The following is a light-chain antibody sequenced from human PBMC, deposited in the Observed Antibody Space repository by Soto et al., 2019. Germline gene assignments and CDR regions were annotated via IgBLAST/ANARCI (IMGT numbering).Light chain of an antibody. CDR2: AAS. Sequence: DIQMTQSPYSVSACVRDRVTISCRVSKGVRGWCDWYQQKPGKAPKLLIYAASSLQSGVPSRFSGSGSGTDFTLTISSLQPEDFATYCCQQANSFPPTFGQGTKVDSK. J-gene: IGKJ1*01. V-gene: IGKV1D-12*01. CDR1: KGVRGW. CDR3: QQANSFPPT.